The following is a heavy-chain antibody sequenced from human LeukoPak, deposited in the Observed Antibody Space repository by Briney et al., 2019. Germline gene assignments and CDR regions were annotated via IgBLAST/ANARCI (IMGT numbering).Heavy chain of an antibody. CDR3: ARAPRPYSNYGWYFDL. D-gene: IGHD4-11*01. CDR2: IYTSGST. V-gene: IGHV4-61*02. CDR1: GGSISSGSYY. J-gene: IGHJ2*01. Sequence: SQTLSLTCTVSGGSISSGSYYWSWIRQPAGKGLEWIGRIYTSGSTNYNPSLKSRVTIPVDRSKNQFSLKLSSVTAADTAVYYCARAPRPYSNYGWYFDLWGRGTLVTVSS.